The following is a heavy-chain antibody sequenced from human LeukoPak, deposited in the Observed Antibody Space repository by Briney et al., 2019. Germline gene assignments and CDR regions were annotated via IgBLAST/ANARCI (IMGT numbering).Heavy chain of an antibody. J-gene: IGHJ4*02. Sequence: SETLSLTCTVSGGTISGGGYYWSWIRQPPGTGLEWIGYIYYSGSTYYNPSLKSRVTLSVDTSKNQFSLKLSSVTAADTAVYYCARSSLYSSRWFFDYWGQGTLVTVSS. D-gene: IGHD6-13*01. V-gene: IGHV4-30-4*08. CDR3: ARSSLYSSRWFFDY. CDR1: GGTISGGGYY. CDR2: IYYSGST.